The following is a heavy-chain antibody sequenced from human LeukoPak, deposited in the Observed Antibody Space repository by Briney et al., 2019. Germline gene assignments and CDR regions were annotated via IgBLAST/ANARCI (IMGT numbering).Heavy chain of an antibody. Sequence: ASETLSLTCAVYGGSFSDYYWSWIRQPQGKGLEWIGEINHSGSTNYNPSLKSRVTISVDTSKNQFSLKLSSVTAADTAVYYCARGGRWLQFWGQGTLVTVSS. CDR3: ARGGRWLQF. CDR2: INHSGST. D-gene: IGHD5-24*01. J-gene: IGHJ4*02. CDR1: GGSFSDYY. V-gene: IGHV4-34*01.